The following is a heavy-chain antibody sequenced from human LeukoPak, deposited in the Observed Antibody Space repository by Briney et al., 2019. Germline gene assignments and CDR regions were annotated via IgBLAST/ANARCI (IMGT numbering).Heavy chain of an antibody. CDR3: ATVGSSSWYGAFDI. D-gene: IGHD6-13*01. V-gene: IGHV1-2*02. CDR1: GYTFTDYH. CDR2: INSNSGAT. Sequence: ASVKVSCKASGYTFTDYHMHWVRQAPGQGLEWMGWINSNSGATGYAQKFQGKLTMTRDTSISTAYMELSRLRSDDTAVYYCATVGSSSWYGAFDIWGQGTMVTVSS. J-gene: IGHJ3*02.